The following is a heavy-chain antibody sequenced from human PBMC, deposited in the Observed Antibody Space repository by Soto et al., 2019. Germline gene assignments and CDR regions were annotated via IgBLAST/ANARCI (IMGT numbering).Heavy chain of an antibody. CDR3: ARHLGIAARYYYYYYGMDV. J-gene: IGHJ6*02. D-gene: IGHD6-6*01. CDR1: GGSISPYY. V-gene: IGHV4-59*08. CDR2: IYYGGST. Sequence: SETLSLTCTVSGGSISPYYWSWIRQPPGKGLEWVGYIYYGGSTSYNPSLKSRITISLETSKSQISLRLSSVTAADTAVYYCARHLGIAARYYYYYYGMDVWGQGTTVTVSS.